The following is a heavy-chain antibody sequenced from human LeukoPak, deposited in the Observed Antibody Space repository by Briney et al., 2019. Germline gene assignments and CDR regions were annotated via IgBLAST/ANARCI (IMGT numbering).Heavy chain of an antibody. CDR3: ARAPYYYDGPSPYYFDY. D-gene: IGHD3-22*01. CDR2: IYYSGST. V-gene: IGHV4-31*03. CDR1: GGSISSGGYY. J-gene: IGHJ4*02. Sequence: SETLSLACTVSGGSISSGGYYWSWIRQHPGKGLEWIGYIYYSGSTYYNPSLKSRVTISVDTSKNQFSLKLSSVTAADTAVYYCARAPYYYDGPSPYYFDYWGQGTLVIVSS.